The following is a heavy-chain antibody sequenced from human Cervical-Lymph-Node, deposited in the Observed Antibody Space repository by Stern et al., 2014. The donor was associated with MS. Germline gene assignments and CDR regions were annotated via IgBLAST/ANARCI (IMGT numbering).Heavy chain of an antibody. D-gene: IGHD3-10*01. CDR1: GYTFTSYD. Sequence: VQLVQSGAEVKKPGASVKVSCKASGYTFTSYDINWVRQATGQGLEWMGWMNPNSGNTGYAQKFQGRVTMTRNTSISTAYMELSSLRSEDTAVYYCARCLPWFGEFYYYGMDVWGQGTTVTVSS. CDR3: ARCLPWFGEFYYYGMDV. V-gene: IGHV1-8*01. J-gene: IGHJ6*02. CDR2: MNPNSGNT.